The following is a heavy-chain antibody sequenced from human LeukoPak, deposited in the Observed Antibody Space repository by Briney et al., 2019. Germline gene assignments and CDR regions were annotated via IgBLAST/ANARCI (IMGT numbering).Heavy chain of an antibody. CDR1: DDSFSSLY. Sequence: SETLSLTCAVSDDSFSSLYWTWLRQPPGQGLEWTGYISYIGSTNYNPSLKSRVTISVDTSKNQYSLKLSSVTAADTAVYCCARALGYCSSTSCYFSPFDPWGQGTLVTVSS. V-gene: IGHV4-59*11. CDR2: ISYIGST. D-gene: IGHD2-2*01. CDR3: ARALGYCSSTSCYFSPFDP. J-gene: IGHJ5*02.